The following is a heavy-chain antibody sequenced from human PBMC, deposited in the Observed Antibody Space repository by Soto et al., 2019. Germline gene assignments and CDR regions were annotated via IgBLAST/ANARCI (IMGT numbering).Heavy chain of an antibody. CDR1: GGSISSHY. V-gene: IGHV4-59*06. D-gene: IGHD4-4*01. CDR3: ARLHPDYYWFDP. Sequence: SSETLSLTCTVSGGSISSHYWSWIRQHPGKGLEWIGYIYYSGSTYYNPSLKSRVTISVDTSKNQFSLKLSSVTAADTVVYYCARLHPDYYWFDPWGQGTLVTVSS. CDR2: IYYSGST. J-gene: IGHJ5*02.